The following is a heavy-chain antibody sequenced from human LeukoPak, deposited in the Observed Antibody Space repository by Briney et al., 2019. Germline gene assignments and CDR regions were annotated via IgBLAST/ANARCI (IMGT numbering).Heavy chain of an antibody. CDR3: ARCLGGRCDYFDY. CDR2: VSTSGST. J-gene: IGHJ4*02. Sequence: TLSLTSNFFDFSISKSSYYWSWIRQPAGKGLGWIGRVSTSGSTNYNPSLKSRVTISVDTSKNQFSLKLSSVTAADTAVYYCARCLGGRCDYFDYWGQGTLVTASS. V-gene: IGHV4-61*02. D-gene: IGHD3-16*01. CDR1: DFSISKSSYY.